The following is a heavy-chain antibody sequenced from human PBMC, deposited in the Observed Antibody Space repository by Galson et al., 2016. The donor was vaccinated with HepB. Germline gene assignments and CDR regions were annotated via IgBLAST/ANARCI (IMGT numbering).Heavy chain of an antibody. Sequence: SETLSLTCAVSGGSISSYYWSWIRQPPGKGLEWIGYIYDSGSPKYNPSLNCRVTISEDTSRNQFSLRLSSVTAADTAVYYCAGRRRDGFNVPIRDYWGQGTLVTVSS. CDR3: AGRRRDGFNVPIRDY. J-gene: IGHJ4*02. D-gene: IGHD5-24*01. V-gene: IGHV4-59*08. CDR1: GGSISSYY. CDR2: IYDSGSP.